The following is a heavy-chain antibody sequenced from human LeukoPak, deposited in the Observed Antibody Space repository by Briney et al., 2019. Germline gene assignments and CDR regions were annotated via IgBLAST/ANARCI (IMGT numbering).Heavy chain of an antibody. Sequence: ASVTVSCKASGYTFASYDINWVRQATGQGLEWMGWMNPNSGNTGYAQKFQGRVTMTRNTSISTAYMELSSLRSEDTAVYYCARFLGYSSGGSCYSKSYYYYYGMDVWGQGTTVTVSS. CDR2: MNPNSGNT. CDR3: ARFLGYSSGGSCYSKSYYYYYGMDV. CDR1: GYTFASYD. V-gene: IGHV1-8*01. D-gene: IGHD2-15*01. J-gene: IGHJ6*02.